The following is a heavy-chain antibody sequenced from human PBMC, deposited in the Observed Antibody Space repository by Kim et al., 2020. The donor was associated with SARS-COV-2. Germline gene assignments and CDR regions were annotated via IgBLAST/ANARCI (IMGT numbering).Heavy chain of an antibody. V-gene: IGHV1-2*02. CDR3: ARLGAAGTGSYYYGLDV. CDR1: GDTFTGYY. Sequence: ASVKVSCKASGDTFTGYYMHWVRQAPGQGLEWMGWINLNSGGTNYAQKFQGRVTMTRDTSISTVYMELSRLRSDDTAVYYCARLGAAGTGSYYYGLDVWDQGTTVTVSS. D-gene: IGHD6-13*01. J-gene: IGHJ6*02. CDR2: INLNSGGT.